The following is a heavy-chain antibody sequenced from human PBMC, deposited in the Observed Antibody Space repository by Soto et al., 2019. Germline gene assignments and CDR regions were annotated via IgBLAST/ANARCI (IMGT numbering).Heavy chain of an antibody. V-gene: IGHV4-31*03. CDR2: IYYTGST. Sequence: SETLSLTCTVSGVSISNDVYYWTWIRQYPVKGLEWVGYIYYTGSTYYNPSLTSRVMMSVDTSKNQFSLKLSSVTAADTAVYYCARQEYGDYVFLDYWGQGTLVNVSS. CDR3: ARQEYGDYVFLDY. D-gene: IGHD4-17*01. CDR1: GVSISNDVYY. J-gene: IGHJ4*02.